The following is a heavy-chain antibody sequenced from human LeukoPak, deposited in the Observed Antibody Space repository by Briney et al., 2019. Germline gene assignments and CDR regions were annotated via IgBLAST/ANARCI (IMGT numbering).Heavy chain of an antibody. J-gene: IGHJ6*02. V-gene: IGHV4-31*03. CDR3: ARRSKDYYYGMDV. Sequence: SETLSLTCTVSGGSISSGGYYWSWIRQHPGKGLEWIGYIYYSGSTYYNPSLKSRVTISVDRSKNQFSLKLSSVTAADTAVYYCARRSKDYYYGMDVWGQGTTVTVSS. CDR1: GGSISSGGYY. D-gene: IGHD2-2*01. CDR2: IYYSGST.